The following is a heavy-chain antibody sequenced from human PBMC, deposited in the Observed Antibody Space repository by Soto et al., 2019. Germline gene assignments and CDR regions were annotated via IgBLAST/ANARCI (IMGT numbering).Heavy chain of an antibody. J-gene: IGHJ6*02. CDR2: ISSSSSYI. Sequence: EGSLRLSCAASGFTFSSYSMNWVRQAPGKGLEWVSSISSSSSYIYYADSVKGRFTISRDNAKNSLYLQMNSLRAEDTAVYYCARDSVGDDDYGMDVWGQGTTVTVSS. CDR3: ARDSVGDDDYGMDV. V-gene: IGHV3-21*01. CDR1: GFTFSSYS. D-gene: IGHD3-10*01.